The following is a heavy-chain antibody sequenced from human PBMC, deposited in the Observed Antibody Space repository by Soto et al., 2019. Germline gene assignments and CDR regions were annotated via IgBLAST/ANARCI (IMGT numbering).Heavy chain of an antibody. V-gene: IGHV4-30-4*01. D-gene: IGHD2-15*01. CDR2: IYYSGST. Sequence: ASETLSLTCTVSGLSISSVNYYWSWIRQPPGKGLEWIGYIYYSGSTYYNPSLRSRVTISVDTSKNQFSLKLSSVTAADTAVYYCARYGSGECNRGSCYSPFDYWGQGTLVTVSS. J-gene: IGHJ4*02. CDR3: ARYGSGECNRGSCYSPFDY. CDR1: GLSISSVNYY.